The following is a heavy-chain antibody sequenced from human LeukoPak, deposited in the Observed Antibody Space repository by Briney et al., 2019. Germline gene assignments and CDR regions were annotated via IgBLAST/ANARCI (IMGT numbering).Heavy chain of an antibody. CDR1: GGSISGYY. V-gene: IGHV4-59*04. CDR3: ARHRIAAADDAFEI. CDR2: IYYSGST. Sequence: PSETLSLTCSISGGSISGYYWSWIRQPPGKGLEWIGTIYYSGSTYYNPSLKSRVTISVDTSKNLFSLKLSSVTAADTALYYCARHRIAAADDAFEIWGQGTMVTVSS. D-gene: IGHD6-13*01. J-gene: IGHJ3*02.